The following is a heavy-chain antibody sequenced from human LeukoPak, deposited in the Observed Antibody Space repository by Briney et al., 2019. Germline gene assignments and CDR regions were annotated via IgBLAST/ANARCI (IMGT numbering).Heavy chain of an antibody. CDR3: ARDRRWLQLKSDAFDY. D-gene: IGHD5-24*01. CDR2: ISYDGSNK. Sequence: GGSPRLSCAASGFTFSSYAMHWVRQAPGKGLEWVAVISYDGSNKYYADSVEGRFTISRDNSKNTLYLQMNSLRAEDTAVYYCARDRRWLQLKSDAFDYWGQGTLVTVSS. J-gene: IGHJ4*02. V-gene: IGHV3-30-3*01. CDR1: GFTFSSYA.